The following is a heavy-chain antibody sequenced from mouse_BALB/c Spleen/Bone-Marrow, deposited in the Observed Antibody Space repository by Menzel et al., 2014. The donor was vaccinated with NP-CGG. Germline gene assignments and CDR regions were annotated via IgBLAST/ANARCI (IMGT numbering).Heavy chain of an antibody. Sequence: VQLQQSGPELMKPGASVKISCKASGYSFTTYYMHWVKQSHGKSLEWIGYIDPFNGATSYNQKFKGKATLTVDKSSSTAYMRLSSLTSEDSAVYYCARNWDVDYWGQGTTLTVSS. CDR3: ARNWDVDY. J-gene: IGHJ2*01. CDR2: IDPFNGAT. V-gene: IGHV1S135*01. D-gene: IGHD4-1*01. CDR1: GYSFTTYY.